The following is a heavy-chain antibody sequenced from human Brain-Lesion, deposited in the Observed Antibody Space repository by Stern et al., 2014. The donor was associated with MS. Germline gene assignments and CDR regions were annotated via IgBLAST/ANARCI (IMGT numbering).Heavy chain of an antibody. CDR1: GGSVGSGSYD. D-gene: IGHD5-18*01. Sequence: VQLVELGPGLVKPSQTLSLTCTVSGGSVGSGSYDWSWIRQPAGKGLEWIGRIYTTGSTYYNPSPKSRASLSIATSKKQFCLKLTSVTAADTAVYYCARDKEDTNMAFRYFDNWGQGTLVTVSS. V-gene: IGHV4-61*02. CDR3: ARDKEDTNMAFRYFDN. J-gene: IGHJ4*02. CDR2: IYTTGST.